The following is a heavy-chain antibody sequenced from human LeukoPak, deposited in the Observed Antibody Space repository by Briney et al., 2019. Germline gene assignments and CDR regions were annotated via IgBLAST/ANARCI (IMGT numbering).Heavy chain of an antibody. CDR3: ARRYFDY. CDR1: GFIFRDYW. J-gene: IGHJ4*02. Sequence: PGGSLRLSCEASGFIFRDYWMSWVRQAPGKGLEWVANINQDGSEKHYVDSVKGRFTISRDNAKNSLYLQMNSLRAEDTAVYYRARRYFDYWGQGTLVTVSS. V-gene: IGHV3-7*03. CDR2: INQDGSEK.